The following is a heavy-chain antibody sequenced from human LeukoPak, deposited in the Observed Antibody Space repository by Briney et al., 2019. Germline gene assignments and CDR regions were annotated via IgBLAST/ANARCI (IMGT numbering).Heavy chain of an antibody. CDR3: AREPYYHHGAFDI. J-gene: IGHJ3*02. V-gene: IGHV3-11*04. Sequence: GGSLRLSCAASGFTFSDYYMSWIRQAPGKGLEWVSYISSSGSTIYYADSVKDRFTISRDNAKNSLYLQMNSLRAEDTAVYYCAREPYYHHGAFDIWGQGTMVTVSS. D-gene: IGHD1-26*01. CDR1: GFTFSDYY. CDR2: ISSSGSTI.